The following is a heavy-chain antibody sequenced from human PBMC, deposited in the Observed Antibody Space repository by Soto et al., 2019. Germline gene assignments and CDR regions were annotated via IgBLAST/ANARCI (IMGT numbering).Heavy chain of an antibody. V-gene: IGHV4-59*01. CDR3: ARVLSSYSGSWYYFAS. Sequence: PSETLSLTCSVSGASTSVNYWSWIRQPPGKGLEWIGYVYDSGSTNYSPSLESRVTMSIDTSKNEFSLRLNSVTPADTAVFYCARVLSSYSGSWYYFASWGQGVLVTVSS. CDR2: VYDSGST. D-gene: IGHD6-13*01. CDR1: GASTSVNY. J-gene: IGHJ4*02.